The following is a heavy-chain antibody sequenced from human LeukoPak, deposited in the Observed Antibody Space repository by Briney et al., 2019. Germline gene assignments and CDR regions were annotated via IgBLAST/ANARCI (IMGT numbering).Heavy chain of an antibody. CDR1: GGSISSSSYY. CDR3: ARSGPYSSGWYHYFDY. D-gene: IGHD6-19*01. J-gene: IGHJ4*02. V-gene: IGHV4-39*01. Sequence: SETLSLTCTVSGGSISSSSYYGGWIRQPPGKGLEWIGSIYYSGSTYYNPSLKSRVTISVDTSKNQFSLKLSSVTAADTAVYYCARSGPYSSGWYHYFDYWGQGTLVTVSS. CDR2: IYYSGST.